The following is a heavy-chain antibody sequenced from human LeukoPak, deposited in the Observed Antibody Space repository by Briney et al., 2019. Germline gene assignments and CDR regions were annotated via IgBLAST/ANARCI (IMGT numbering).Heavy chain of an antibody. CDR3: ARGSGSPWFDP. D-gene: IGHD1-26*01. Sequence: PGGSLRLSCAASGFTFSSYAMHWVRQAPGKGLEWVANIKQDGSEKYYVDSVKGRFTISRDNAKNSLYLQMNNLRVEDTAVYYCARGSGSPWFDPWGQGTLVTVSS. CDR1: GFTFSSYA. CDR2: IKQDGSEK. V-gene: IGHV3-7*01. J-gene: IGHJ5*02.